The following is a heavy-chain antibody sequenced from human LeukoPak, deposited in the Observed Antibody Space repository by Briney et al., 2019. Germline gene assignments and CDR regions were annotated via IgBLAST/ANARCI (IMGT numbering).Heavy chain of an antibody. D-gene: IGHD6-19*01. J-gene: IGHJ3*02. CDR2: IYYSGST. CDR1: GGSISSSSYY. CDR3: GRVHTSGWSSWVDAFDI. Sequence: SETLSLTCTVSGGSISSSSYYWGWIRQPPGKGLEWIGTIYYSGSTHYIPSLTSRVTISIDTSKNQFSLKLTSVTAADTAVYYCGRVHTSGWSSWVDAFDIWGQGTLVTVSS. V-gene: IGHV4-39*07.